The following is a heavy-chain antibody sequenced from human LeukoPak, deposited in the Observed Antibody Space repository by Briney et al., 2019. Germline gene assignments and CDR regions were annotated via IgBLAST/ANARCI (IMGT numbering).Heavy chain of an antibody. Sequence: GASVKVSCKASGYTFTGYYMHWVRQAPGQGLEWMGWINPNSGGTNYAQKFQGRVTMTRDTSISTAYMELSRLRSDDTAVYYCARVADTAMVDFFFDYWGQGTLVTVSS. CDR1: GYTFTGYY. CDR3: ARVADTAMVDFFFDY. J-gene: IGHJ4*02. CDR2: INPNSGGT. V-gene: IGHV1-2*02. D-gene: IGHD5-18*01.